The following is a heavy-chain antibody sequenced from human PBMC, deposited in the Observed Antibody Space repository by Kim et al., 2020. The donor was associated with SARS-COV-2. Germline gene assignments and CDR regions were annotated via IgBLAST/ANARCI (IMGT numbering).Heavy chain of an antibody. CDR3: ARDGGSGWSLSNYYYYGMDV. CDR2: ISYDGSNK. V-gene: IGHV3-30*04. Sequence: GGSLRLSCAASGFTFSSYAMHWVRQAPGKGLEWVAVISYDGSNKYYADSVKGRFTISRDNSKNTLYLQMNSLRAEDTAVYYCARDGGSGWSLSNYYYYGMDVWGQGTTVTVSS. CDR1: GFTFSSYA. J-gene: IGHJ6*02. D-gene: IGHD6-19*01.